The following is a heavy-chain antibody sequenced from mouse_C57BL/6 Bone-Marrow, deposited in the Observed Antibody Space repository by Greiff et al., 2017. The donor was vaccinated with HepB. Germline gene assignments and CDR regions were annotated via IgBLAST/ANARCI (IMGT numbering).Heavy chain of an antibody. CDR3: ARRGNSGYLYAMDY. Sequence: QVQLQQPGAELVRPGTSVKLSCKASGYTFTSYWMHWVKQRPGQGLEWIGVIDPSDSYTNYNQKFKGKATLTVDTSSSTAYMQLSSLTSADSAVYYCARRGNSGYLYAMDYWGQGTSVTVSS. J-gene: IGHJ4*01. D-gene: IGHD2-2*01. CDR2: IDPSDSYT. V-gene: IGHV1-59*01. CDR1: GYTFTSYW.